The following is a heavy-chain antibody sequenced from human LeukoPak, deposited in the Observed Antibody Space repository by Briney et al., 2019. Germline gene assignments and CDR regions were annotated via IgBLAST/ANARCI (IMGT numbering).Heavy chain of an antibody. CDR2: ISSSSSYI. Sequence: GGSLRLSCAASGFTFSSYSMNWVRQAPGKGLEWVSSISSSSSYIYYADSVKGRFTISRDNAKNSLYLQMNSLRAEDTAVYYCARDRPDFVVVIPLDYWGQGTLVTVSS. D-gene: IGHD3-3*01. CDR1: GFTFSSYS. J-gene: IGHJ4*02. CDR3: ARDRPDFVVVIPLDY. V-gene: IGHV3-21*01.